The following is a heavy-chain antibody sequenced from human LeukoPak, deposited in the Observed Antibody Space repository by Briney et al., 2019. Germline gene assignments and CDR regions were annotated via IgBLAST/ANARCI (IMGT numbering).Heavy chain of an antibody. CDR1: GFTFSSYS. Sequence: GGSLRLSCAASGFTFSSYSMNWVRQAPGKGLEWISSISSSSSYIYYADSVKGRFTISRDNAKNSLYLQMNSLRAEDPAVYYCARGGVIVFDYWGQGTLVTVSS. V-gene: IGHV3-21*01. D-gene: IGHD3-16*02. CDR3: ARGGVIVFDY. CDR2: ISSSSSYI. J-gene: IGHJ4*02.